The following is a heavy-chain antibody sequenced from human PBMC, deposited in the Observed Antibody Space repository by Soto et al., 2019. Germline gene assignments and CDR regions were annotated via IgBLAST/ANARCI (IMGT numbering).Heavy chain of an antibody. D-gene: IGHD3-3*01. J-gene: IGHJ4*02. CDR3: ARDFWDY. CDR2: ISSGSGSI. V-gene: IGHV3-48*02. Sequence: EVQLVESGGGLVQPGGSLRLSCAASGFTFTAYSMNWVRQAPGKGLEWVSYISSGSGSIYYAVSVKGRFTISRDDAKNSLYLQMTSLRDEDTAVYYCARDFWDYWGQGTVVTVSS. CDR1: GFTFTAYS.